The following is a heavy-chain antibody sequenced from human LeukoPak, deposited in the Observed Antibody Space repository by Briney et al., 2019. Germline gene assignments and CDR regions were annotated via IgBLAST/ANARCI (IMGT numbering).Heavy chain of an antibody. J-gene: IGHJ4*02. D-gene: IGHD6-13*01. V-gene: IGHV3-21*01. Sequence: SGGSLRLSCAASGFTFSTYGMHWVRQAPGKGLEWVSSISSSSSYIYYADSVKGRFTISRDNAKNSLYLQMNSLRAEDTAVYYCARQPAALAPGGYWGQGTLVTVSS. CDR3: ARQPAALAPGGY. CDR1: GFTFSTYG. CDR2: ISSSSSYI.